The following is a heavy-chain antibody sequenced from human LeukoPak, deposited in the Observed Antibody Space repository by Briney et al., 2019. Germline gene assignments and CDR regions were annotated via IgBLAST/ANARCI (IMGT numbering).Heavy chain of an antibody. D-gene: IGHD3-22*01. CDR2: ISYDGSNK. CDR1: GFTFSSYA. V-gene: IGHV3-30-3*01. Sequence: GGSLRLSCAASGFTFSSYAMHWVRQAPGKGLEWVAVISYDGSNKYYADSVKGRFTISRDNSKNTLYLQKNSLRAEDTAVYYCARGGVERITMIVVVGDFDYRSQGTLVTVSS. J-gene: IGHJ4*02. CDR3: ARGGVERITMIVVVGDFDY.